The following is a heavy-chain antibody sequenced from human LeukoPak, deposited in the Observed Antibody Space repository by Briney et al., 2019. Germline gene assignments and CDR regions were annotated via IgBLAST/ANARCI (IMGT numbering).Heavy chain of an antibody. V-gene: IGHV4-34*01. CDR2: ISHSGST. D-gene: IGHD3-16*02. J-gene: IGHJ5*02. Sequence: SETLSLTCGVYDGSFSGYYWSWIRQPPGKGLEWIGEISHSGSTNYNPSLKSRVTILVDTSKNQFSLKLRSVTAADTAVYYCARVYYDFVWGSFRPRWFDPWGQGTLVTVSS. CDR1: DGSFSGYY. CDR3: ARVYYDFVWGSFRPRWFDP.